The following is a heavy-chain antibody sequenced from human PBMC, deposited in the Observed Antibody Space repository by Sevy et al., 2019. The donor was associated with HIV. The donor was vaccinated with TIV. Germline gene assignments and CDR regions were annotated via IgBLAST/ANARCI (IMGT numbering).Heavy chain of an antibody. J-gene: IGHJ4*02. V-gene: IGHV4-59*08. CDR1: GGSITSIY. CDR2: IDYNGHI. Sequence: SETLSLTCTVSGGSITSIYWNWILQPPGKGLEWIANIDYNGHINYNPSLKSRVTLSLDTSKNQFSLRLSSVTAADTAMYYCAGENAWGRGYSWGQGTLVTVSS. CDR3: AGENAWGRGYS. D-gene: IGHD1-26*01.